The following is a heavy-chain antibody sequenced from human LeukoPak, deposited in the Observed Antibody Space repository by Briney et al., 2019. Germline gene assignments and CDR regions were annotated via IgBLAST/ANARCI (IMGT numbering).Heavy chain of an antibody. V-gene: IGHV3-21*01. CDR3: ARDFVAAAGTEGFDY. CDR1: GFTFSSHS. D-gene: IGHD6-13*01. J-gene: IGHJ4*02. CDR2: ISSSSSYI. Sequence: GGSLRLSCAASGFTFSSHSMNWVRQAPGKGLEWVSSISSSSSYIYYADSVKGRFTISRDNAKNSLYLQMNSLRAEDTAVYYCARDFVAAAGTEGFDYWGQGTLVTVSS.